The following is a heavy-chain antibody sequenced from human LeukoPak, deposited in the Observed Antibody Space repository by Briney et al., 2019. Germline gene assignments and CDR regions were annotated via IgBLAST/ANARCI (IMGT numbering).Heavy chain of an antibody. CDR1: GFTFSTYS. Sequence: GGSLRLSCGASGFTFSTYSMSWVRQAPGKGLEWVSYISSSSSYIYYADSVKGRFTISRDNGKNSLYLQMNSLRAEDTAVYYCARGRPIDYWGQGTLVTVSS. V-gene: IGHV3-21*01. CDR3: ARGRPIDY. J-gene: IGHJ4*02. CDR2: ISSSSSYI.